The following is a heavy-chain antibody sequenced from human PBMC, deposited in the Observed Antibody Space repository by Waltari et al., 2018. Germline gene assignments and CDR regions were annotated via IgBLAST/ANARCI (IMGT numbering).Heavy chain of an antibody. CDR3: TRDRVGYCSGGTCYSRWFDP. J-gene: IGHJ5*02. CDR2: FDPEYGEA. Sequence: QVQLVQSGAEVKKPGASVKVSGRVSGYSLTESALHWVRHAPGKGLEWLGGFDPEYGEAVYAQEFQGRVTMTEDTSKDTAYMELSSLTYEDTAVYYCTRDRVGYCSGGTCYSRWFDPWGQGTLVTVSS. CDR1: GYSLTESA. D-gene: IGHD2-15*01. V-gene: IGHV1-24*01.